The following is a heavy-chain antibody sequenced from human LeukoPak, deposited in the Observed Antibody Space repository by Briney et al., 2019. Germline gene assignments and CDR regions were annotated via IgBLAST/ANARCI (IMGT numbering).Heavy chain of an antibody. CDR1: GGSISSGSYY. V-gene: IGHV4-61*02. J-gene: IGHJ5*02. Sequence: SQTLSLTCTVSGGSISSGSYYWSWIRQPAGKGLEWIGRIYTSGSTNYNPSLKSRVTISVDTSKNQFSLKLRSVTAADTAVYYCARGLTGYSSSWHWFDPWGQGTLVTVSS. D-gene: IGHD6-13*01. CDR3: ARGLTGYSSSWHWFDP. CDR2: IYTSGST.